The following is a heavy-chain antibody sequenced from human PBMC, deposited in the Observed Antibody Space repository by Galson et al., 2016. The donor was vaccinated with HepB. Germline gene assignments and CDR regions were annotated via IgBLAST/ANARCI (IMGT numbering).Heavy chain of an antibody. Sequence: TLSLTCVVSGGSIDTYGYSWSWIRQTPGGDLEWMGYIFRAGSTYYNPTLRSRLTISIDIVMNRFSLNLKSVTAADTAVYYCVRAKDDYGDPGPFDIWGQGALVSVSS. D-gene: IGHD4-17*01. CDR3: VRAKDDYGDPGPFDI. V-gene: IGHV4-30-2*01. CDR1: GGSIDTYGYS. J-gene: IGHJ3*02. CDR2: IFRAGST.